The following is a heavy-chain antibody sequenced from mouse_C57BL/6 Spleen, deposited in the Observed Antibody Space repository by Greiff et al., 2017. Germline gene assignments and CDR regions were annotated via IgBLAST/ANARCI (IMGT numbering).Heavy chain of an antibody. CDR3: ARGGLPPYAMDY. Sequence: EVQLVESGPGMVKPSQSLSLTCTVTGYSITSGYDWHWIRHFPGNKLEWMGYISYSGSTNYNPSLKSRISITHDTSKNHFFLKLNSVTTEDTATYYCARGGLPPYAMDYWGQGTSVTVSS. D-gene: IGHD3-3*01. J-gene: IGHJ4*01. V-gene: IGHV3-1*01. CDR2: ISYSGST. CDR1: GYSITSGYD.